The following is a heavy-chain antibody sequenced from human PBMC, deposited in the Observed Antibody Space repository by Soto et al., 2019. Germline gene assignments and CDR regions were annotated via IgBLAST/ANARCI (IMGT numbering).Heavy chain of an antibody. V-gene: IGHV1-2*04. CDR3: ARGASGYYYYGSGRHKNRSSNYYGMYV. Sequence: ASVKVSCKASGYTFTGYYMHWVRQAPGQGLEWMGWINPNSGGTNYAQKFQGWVTMTRDTSISTAYMELSRLRSDDTAVYYCARGASGYYYYGSGRHKNRSSNYYGMYVWGQGTTVTVSS. CDR1: GYTFTGYY. D-gene: IGHD3-10*01. CDR2: INPNSGGT. J-gene: IGHJ6*02.